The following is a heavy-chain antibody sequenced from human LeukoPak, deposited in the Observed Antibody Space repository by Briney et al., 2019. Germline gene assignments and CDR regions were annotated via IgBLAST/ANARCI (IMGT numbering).Heavy chain of an antibody. Sequence: SETLSLTCTVSGGSISSGGYYWSWIRQHPGKGLEWIGYIYYSGSTYYNPSLKSRVTISVDTSKNQFSLKLSSVTAADTAVYYCARNSKAQGLRGDPLFNWFDPWGQGTLVTVSS. J-gene: IGHJ5*02. V-gene: IGHV4-31*03. CDR3: ARNSKAQGLRGDPLFNWFDP. CDR2: IYYSGST. D-gene: IGHD3-10*01. CDR1: GGSISSGGYY.